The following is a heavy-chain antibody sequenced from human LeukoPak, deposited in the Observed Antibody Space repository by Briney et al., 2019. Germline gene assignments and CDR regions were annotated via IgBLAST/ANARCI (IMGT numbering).Heavy chain of an antibody. CDR1: GFTFSNYW. V-gene: IGHV3-7*05. CDR3: ARVRSYYDSPNYYYYGMDV. CDR2: IKQDGSEE. J-gene: IGHJ6*02. Sequence: GGSLTLSCVASGFTFSNYWLSWVRQAPVKGLEWVANIKQDGSEEYYVDSVKGRFTISRDNAKNSLYLQMSSLRAEDTAVYYCARVRSYYDSPNYYYYGMDVWGQGTTVTVSS. D-gene: IGHD3-22*01.